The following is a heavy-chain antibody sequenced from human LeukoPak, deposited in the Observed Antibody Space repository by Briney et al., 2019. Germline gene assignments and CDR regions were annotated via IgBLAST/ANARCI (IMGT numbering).Heavy chain of an antibody. CDR3: ARGVYIAAAQYAY. CDR2: IYYSGTT. D-gene: IGHD6-13*01. Sequence: ASETLSLTCTVSGGSISSYYWSWIRQPPGKGLEWIGYIYYSGTTNYNPSLKSRVTISVDTSKNQFSLKLSSVTAADTAVYYCARGVYIAAAQYAYWGQGTLVTVSS. J-gene: IGHJ4*02. V-gene: IGHV4-59*01. CDR1: GGSISSYY.